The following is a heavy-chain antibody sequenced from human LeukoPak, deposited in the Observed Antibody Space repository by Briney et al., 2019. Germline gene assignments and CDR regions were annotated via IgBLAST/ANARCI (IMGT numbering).Heavy chain of an antibody. CDR3: ARVRRPGYCSGGSCELGDY. Sequence: ASVKVSCKASGYTFTSYAMHWVRQAPGQRLEWMGWINAGNGNTKYSQKFQGRVTITRDTSASTAYIELSSLRSEDTAVYYCARVRRPGYCSGGSCELGDYWGQGTLVTVSS. J-gene: IGHJ4*02. D-gene: IGHD2-15*01. CDR1: GYTFTSYA. CDR2: INAGNGNT. V-gene: IGHV1-3*01.